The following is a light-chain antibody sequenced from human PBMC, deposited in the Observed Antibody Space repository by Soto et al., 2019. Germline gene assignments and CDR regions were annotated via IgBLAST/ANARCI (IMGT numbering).Light chain of an antibody. CDR3: QQYNNWPPWT. J-gene: IGKJ1*01. Sequence: VLRQSPATLSLSPGERATLSCRASQSVSSNLAWYQQKPGQAPRLLIYGASTRATGIPARFSGSGSGTEFTLTISSLQSEDFAVYYCQQYNNWPPWTFGQGTKV. V-gene: IGKV3-15*01. CDR1: QSVSSN. CDR2: GAS.